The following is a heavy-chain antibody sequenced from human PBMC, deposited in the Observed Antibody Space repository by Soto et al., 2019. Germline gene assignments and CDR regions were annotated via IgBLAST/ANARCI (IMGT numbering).Heavy chain of an antibody. D-gene: IGHD1-1*01. CDR3: ARDKDRLQLGGNYYYSWDV. CDR1: GGTFSTSA. Sequence: QVQLVQSGAEVKKPGSSVKVSCKASGGTFSTSAISWVRQAPGQGLEWVGGIMPVFPTPDYAQKFQGRVIITANESTTTAYLELTSLRADDTAVYYCARDKDRLQLGGNYYYSWDVWGQGTAITVSS. CDR2: IMPVFPTP. J-gene: IGHJ6*02. V-gene: IGHV1-69*12.